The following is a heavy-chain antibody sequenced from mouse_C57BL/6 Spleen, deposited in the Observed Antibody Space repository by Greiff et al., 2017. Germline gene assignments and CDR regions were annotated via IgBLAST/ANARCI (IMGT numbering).Heavy chain of an antibody. CDR1: GYTFTDYE. CDR3: TRSYYGSSYGNYAMDY. J-gene: IGHJ4*01. Sequence: QVQLKQSGAELVRPGASVTLSCKASGYTFTDYEMHWVKQTPVHGLEWIGAIDPETGGTAYNQKFKGKAILTADKYSSTAYMELRSLTSEDSAVYYCTRSYYGSSYGNYAMDYWGQGTSVTVSS. CDR2: IDPETGGT. V-gene: IGHV1-15*01. D-gene: IGHD1-1*01.